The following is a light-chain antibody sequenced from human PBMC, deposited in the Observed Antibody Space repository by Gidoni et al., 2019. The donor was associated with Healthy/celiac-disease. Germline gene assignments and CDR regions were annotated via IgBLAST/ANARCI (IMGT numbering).Light chain of an antibody. CDR1: QSVLYSSNNKNY. CDR3: QQYYSTPPIT. Sequence: DIVMTPSPDSLAVSLGERATINCKSSQSVLYSSNNKNYLAWYQQKPGQPPKLLIYWASSRESGVPDRFSGSGSGTDFTLPISSLQAEDVAVYYCQQYYSTPPITFGPGTKVDIK. CDR2: WAS. J-gene: IGKJ3*01. V-gene: IGKV4-1*01.